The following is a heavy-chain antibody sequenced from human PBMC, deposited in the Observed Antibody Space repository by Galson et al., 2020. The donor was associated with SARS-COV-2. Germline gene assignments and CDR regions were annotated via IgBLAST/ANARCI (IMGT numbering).Heavy chain of an antibody. J-gene: IGHJ4*02. V-gene: IGHV4-4*02. Sequence: SETLSLTCAVSGGSISSSNWWSWVRQPPGKGLEWIGEIYHSGSTNYNPSLKSRVTISVDKSKNQFSLKLSSVTAADTAVYYCASAGGGIAVNFGAYDYWGQGTLVTVSS. D-gene: IGHD6-19*01. CDR2: IYHSGST. CDR3: ASAGGGIAVNFGAYDY. CDR1: GGSISSSNW.